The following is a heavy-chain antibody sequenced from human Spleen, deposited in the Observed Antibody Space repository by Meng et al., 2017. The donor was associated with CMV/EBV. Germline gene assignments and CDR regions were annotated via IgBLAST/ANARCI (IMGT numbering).Heavy chain of an antibody. CDR3: ARVWHLVSQGGFDY. D-gene: IGHD6-13*01. V-gene: IGHV4-34*01. CDR2: INHSGST. J-gene: IGHJ4*02. CDR1: GGSFSGYY. Sequence: SETLSLTCAVYGGSFSGYYWSWIRQPPGKGLEWIGEINHSGSTNSNPSLKSRVTIWVDTSKNQFSLKLNSVTAADTALYYCARVWHLVSQGGFDYWGQGTLVTVSS.